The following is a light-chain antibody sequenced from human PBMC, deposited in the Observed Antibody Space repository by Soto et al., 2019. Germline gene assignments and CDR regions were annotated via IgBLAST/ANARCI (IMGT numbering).Light chain of an antibody. Sequence: DIQMTQSPSSVSASVGDRVIITCRASQGINSWLAWYQQKPGKAPKLLIYSASSLVSGIPSRFSGSGSGTDFTLTINSLQPEDFATYYCLQDYSYPWTFGQGTKVDIK. V-gene: IGKV1-12*01. CDR1: QGINSW. J-gene: IGKJ1*01. CDR3: LQDYSYPWT. CDR2: SAS.